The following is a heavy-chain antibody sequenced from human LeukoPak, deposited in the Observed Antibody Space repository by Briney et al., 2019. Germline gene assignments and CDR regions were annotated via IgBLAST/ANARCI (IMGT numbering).Heavy chain of an antibody. CDR2: IIPVGGGT. CDR1: GYTFTGYY. J-gene: IGHJ4*02. V-gene: IGHV1-2*02. D-gene: IGHD4-17*01. Sequence: ASVKVSCKASGYTFTGYYIHWVRQAPGQGLEWMGWIIPVGGGTTYAQKFQGRVTITRDTSISTAYRRRARLRSDDTAVYYGARGSGDYVVNFDYWGQGTLVTVSS. CDR3: ARGSGDYVVNFDY.